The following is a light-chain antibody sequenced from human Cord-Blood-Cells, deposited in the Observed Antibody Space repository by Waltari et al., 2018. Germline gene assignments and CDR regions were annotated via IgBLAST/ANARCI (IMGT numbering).Light chain of an antibody. J-gene: IGKJ4*01. Sequence: IVLKQSPGTLSLSHGERATLSCRASQSVSSSYLAWYQQKPGQAPRLLIYGASSRATGIPDRFSGSGSGTDFTLTISRLEPEDFAVYYCQQYGSSPLTFGGGTKVEIK. V-gene: IGKV3-20*01. CDR1: QSVSSSY. CDR3: QQYGSSPLT. CDR2: GAS.